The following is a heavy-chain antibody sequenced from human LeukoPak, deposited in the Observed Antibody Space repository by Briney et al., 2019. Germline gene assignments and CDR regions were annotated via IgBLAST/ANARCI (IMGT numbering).Heavy chain of an antibody. J-gene: IGHJ6*03. Sequence: SVKVSCKASGGTFSSYAISWVRQAPGQGLEWMGGIIPIFGTANYAQKFQGRVTITTDESTSTAYMELSSLRSEDTAVYYCARDLHSSSSRRGYYYYYMDVWGKGTTVTVSS. CDR2: IIPIFGTA. CDR3: ARDLHSSSSRRGYYYYYMDV. V-gene: IGHV1-69*05. CDR1: GGTFSSYA. D-gene: IGHD6-6*01.